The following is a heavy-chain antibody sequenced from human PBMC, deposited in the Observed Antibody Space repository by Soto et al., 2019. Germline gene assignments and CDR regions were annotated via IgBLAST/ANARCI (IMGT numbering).Heavy chain of an antibody. CDR1: GASISTGGYS. CDR3: ARGDRYSGSFSDYFDP. CDR2: IYESGRT. V-gene: IGHV4-30-2*01. D-gene: IGHD1-26*01. Sequence: SETLSLTCIVSGASISTGGYSWSWIRQPPGKGPEWIGYIYESGRTYYKPSLKSRASMSRDKSRNQFSVRLTSVTAADTAVYFCARGDRYSGSFSDYFDPWGQGALVTVSS. J-gene: IGHJ5*02.